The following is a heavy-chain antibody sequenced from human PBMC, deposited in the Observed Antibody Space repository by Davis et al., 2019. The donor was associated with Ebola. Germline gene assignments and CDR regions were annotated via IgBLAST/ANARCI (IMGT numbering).Heavy chain of an antibody. J-gene: IGHJ6*02. CDR1: GFTFSSYA. CDR2: ISGGGGST. D-gene: IGHD2-2*01. Sequence: PGGSLRLSCAASGFTFSSYAMSWVRQAPGKGLEWVSGISGGGGSTYYADSVKGRFTISRDNSKNTLYLQMNSLRAEDTAVYFCARQLPYYSYGMDVWGQGTTVTVSS. V-gene: IGHV3-23*01. CDR3: ARQLPYYSYGMDV.